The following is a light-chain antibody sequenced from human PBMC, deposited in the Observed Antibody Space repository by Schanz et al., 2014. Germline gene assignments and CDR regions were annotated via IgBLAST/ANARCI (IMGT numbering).Light chain of an antibody. CDR2: DVS. J-gene: IGLJ3*02. CDR1: SSDVGGYNY. Sequence: QSALTQPASVSGSPGQSITISCTGTSSDVGGYNYVSWYQHHPGKAPKLMIYDVSNRPSGVSNRFSASKSGNTASLTISGLQAEDEADYYCISYTTSSTWVFGGGTKLTVL. V-gene: IGLV2-14*03. CDR3: ISYTTSSTWV.